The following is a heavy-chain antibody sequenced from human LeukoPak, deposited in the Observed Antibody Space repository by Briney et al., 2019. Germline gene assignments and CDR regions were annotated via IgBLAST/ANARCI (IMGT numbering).Heavy chain of an antibody. CDR2: FDPEDGET. J-gene: IGHJ4*02. CDR1: GYTLTELS. CDR3: ATEGEWLGSLDY. V-gene: IGHV1-24*01. D-gene: IGHD6-19*01. Sequence: ASVKVSRKVSGYTLTELSMHWVRQAPGKGLEWMGGFDPEDGETIYAQKFQGRVTMTEDTSTDTAYMELSSLRSEDTAVYYCATEGEWLGSLDYWGQGTLVTVSS.